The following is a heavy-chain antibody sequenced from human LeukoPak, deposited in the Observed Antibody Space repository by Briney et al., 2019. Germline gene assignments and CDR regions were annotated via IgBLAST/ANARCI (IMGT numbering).Heavy chain of an antibody. CDR2: IYYSGST. V-gene: IGHV4-34*01. CDR3: ARVFGYDFWSGYFGVFDY. J-gene: IGHJ4*02. CDR1: GGSFSGYY. Sequence: SETLSLTCAVYGGSFSGYYWSWIRQPPGKGLEWIGSIYYSGSTYYNPSLKSRVTISVDTSKNQFSLKLSSVTAADTAVYYCARVFGYDFWSGYFGVFDYWGQGTLVTVSS. D-gene: IGHD3-3*01.